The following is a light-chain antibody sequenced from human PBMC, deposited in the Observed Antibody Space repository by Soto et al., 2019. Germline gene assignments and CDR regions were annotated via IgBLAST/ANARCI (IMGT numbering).Light chain of an antibody. CDR3: QQRSNWPRT. CDR1: QSVSSY. J-gene: IGKJ1*01. V-gene: IGKV3-11*01. Sequence: EIVLTQSPGTLSLSPGERATLSCRASQSVSSYLAWYQQKAGQAPRLLIYGVSSRATGIPARFSGSGSGTDFTLTISSLEPEDFAVYYCQQRSNWPRTFGQGTKVDIK. CDR2: GVS.